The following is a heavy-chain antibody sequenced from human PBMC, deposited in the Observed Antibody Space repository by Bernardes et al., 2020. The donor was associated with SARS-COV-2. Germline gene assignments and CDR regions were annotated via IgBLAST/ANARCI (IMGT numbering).Heavy chain of an antibody. CDR2: INPNSGDT. V-gene: IGHV1-2*02. CDR1: GYTFTGYY. D-gene: IGHD1-26*01. CDR3: AIESHSSTSKCIDI. J-gene: IGHJ3*02. Sequence: ASVKVSCKASGYTFTGYYMHWVRQAPGQGLEWMGWINPNSGDTRFPQNFQGRVTMTRDTSISTAYMELSRLTSDDTALYYCAIESHSSTSKCIDIWGQGTMVTVSS.